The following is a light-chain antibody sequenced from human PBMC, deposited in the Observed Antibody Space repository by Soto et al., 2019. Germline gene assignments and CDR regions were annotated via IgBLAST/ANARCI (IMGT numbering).Light chain of an antibody. J-gene: IGLJ1*01. V-gene: IGLV2-23*01. CDR1: RSDVGSYNL. CDR3: CSYAGDSTYV. CDR2: EAT. Sequence: QSVLTQPASVSGSPGQSITISYTGTRSDVGSYNLVSWYQQHPGKAPKLMIYEATKRPAGAPNRFSGSKSDNTASLTISGLQAEDEAEYYCCSYAGDSTYVFGTGTKVTVL.